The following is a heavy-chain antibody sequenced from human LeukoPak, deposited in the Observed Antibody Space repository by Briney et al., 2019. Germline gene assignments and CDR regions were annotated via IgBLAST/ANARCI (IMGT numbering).Heavy chain of an antibody. CDR2: ISFDGSYK. Sequence: PGGSLKLSCAASGFTFSDSTMHWVRQAPGKGLEWVAVISFDGSYKYYADSVKGRFTISRDNSKNTLYLQMNSLRAEDTAVYYCAKDRVTAAGYYFEYWGQGTLVTVSS. J-gene: IGHJ4*02. D-gene: IGHD6-13*01. V-gene: IGHV3-30*04. CDR1: GFTFSDST. CDR3: AKDRVTAAGYYFEY.